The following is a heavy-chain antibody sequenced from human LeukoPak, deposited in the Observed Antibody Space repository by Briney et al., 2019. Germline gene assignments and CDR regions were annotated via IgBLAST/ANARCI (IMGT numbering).Heavy chain of an antibody. Sequence: PGGSLRLSCAASGFTFTTYAMSWVRQAPGKGLEWVSAISGSGGSTYYADSVKGRFTISRDNSKNTLYLQMNSLRAEDTAVYYCAKSPNYDILTGFDYWGQGTLVTVSS. CDR3: AKSPNYDILTGFDY. CDR2: ISGSGGST. D-gene: IGHD3-9*01. J-gene: IGHJ4*02. V-gene: IGHV3-23*01. CDR1: GFTFTTYA.